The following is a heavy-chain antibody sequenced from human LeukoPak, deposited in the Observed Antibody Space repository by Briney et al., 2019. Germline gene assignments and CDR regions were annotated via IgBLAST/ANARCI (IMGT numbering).Heavy chain of an antibody. D-gene: IGHD6-13*01. V-gene: IGHV5-51*01. CDR3: ARRSRPIAAAGNWFDP. CDR2: IYPGDSDT. J-gene: IGHJ5*02. Sequence: GESLKISCKGSGYSFTSYWIGRVRQMAGKGLEGMGIIYPGDSDTIYSPSFQGQVTMLADQSISPAYLQWSRLKGSETAMYYCARRSRPIAAAGNWFDPWGQGTLVTVSS. CDR1: GYSFTSYW.